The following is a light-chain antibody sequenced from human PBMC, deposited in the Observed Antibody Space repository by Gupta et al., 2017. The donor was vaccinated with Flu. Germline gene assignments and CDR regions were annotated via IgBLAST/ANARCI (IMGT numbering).Light chain of an antibody. Sequence: EVVLTQSPATLSLSPGERATLSCRTSQSVSTYLAWYQQKPGQAPRLLIHDASNRATGVPSRFSGSGSGTDFTLTISSLEPEDFAVYYCQHRSNWPKGFGQGTKVEI. J-gene: IGKJ2*03. V-gene: IGKV3-11*01. CDR1: QSVSTY. CDR2: DAS. CDR3: QHRSNWPKG.